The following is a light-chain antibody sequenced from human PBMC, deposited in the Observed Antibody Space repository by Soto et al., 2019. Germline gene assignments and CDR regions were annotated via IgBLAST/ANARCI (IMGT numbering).Light chain of an antibody. CDR3: QQRQYWPPIT. Sequence: EIVLTQSPGTLSLSPGEGATLSCRASQSVSSSFLAWYQQKPGQAPRLLIYGASSRATGVPARFSGSGSGTDFTLTISSLEPEDCAIYYCQQRQYWPPITFGQGTRLENK. CDR1: QSVSSSF. J-gene: IGKJ5*01. V-gene: IGKV3D-20*02. CDR2: GAS.